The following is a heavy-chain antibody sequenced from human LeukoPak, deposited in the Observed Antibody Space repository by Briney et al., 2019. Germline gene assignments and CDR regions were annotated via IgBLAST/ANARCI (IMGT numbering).Heavy chain of an antibody. V-gene: IGHV3-33*08. D-gene: IGHD6-6*01. J-gene: IGHJ4*02. CDR3: ASNPSEGY. CDR1: GFTFSSYS. CDR2: IWYDGSNK. Sequence: GGSLRLSCAASGFTFSSYSMNWVRQAPGKGLEWVADIWYDGSNKNYADSVKGRFTISRDNSKNTLYLEMNSLRVEDTAVYYCASNPSEGYWGQGTLVAVSS.